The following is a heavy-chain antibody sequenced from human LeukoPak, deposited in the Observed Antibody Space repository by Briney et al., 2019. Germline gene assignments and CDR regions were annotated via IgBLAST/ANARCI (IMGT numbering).Heavy chain of an antibody. CDR3: ARGVATDS. CDR1: GYTFTSYG. J-gene: IGHJ4*02. Sequence: ASVKVSCKASGYTFTSYGISWVRQAPGQGLEWMGWINPNSGGTNYAQKFQGRVTMTRDTSISTAYMELSRLRSDDTAVYYCARGVATDSWGQGTLVTVSS. D-gene: IGHD5-12*01. V-gene: IGHV1-2*02. CDR2: INPNSGGT.